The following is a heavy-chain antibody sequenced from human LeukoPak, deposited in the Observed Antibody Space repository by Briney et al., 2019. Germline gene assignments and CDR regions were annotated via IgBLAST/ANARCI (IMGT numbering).Heavy chain of an antibody. V-gene: IGHV3-23*01. CDR1: GSTLSNYG. J-gene: IGHJ4*02. Sequence: GGSLRLSCAVSGSTLSNYGMSWVRQAPGKGLEWVAGISDSGGRTKYADSVKGRFSISRDNPKNTLYLQMNSLRAEDTAVYFCAKRGVVIRVILVGFHKEANYFDSWGQGALVTVSS. D-gene: IGHD2-21*01. CDR3: AKRGVVIRVILVGFHKEANYFDS. CDR2: ISDSGGRT.